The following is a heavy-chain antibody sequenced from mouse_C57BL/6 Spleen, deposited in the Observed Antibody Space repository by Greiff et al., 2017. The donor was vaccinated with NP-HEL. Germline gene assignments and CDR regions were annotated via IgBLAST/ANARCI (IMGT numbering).Heavy chain of an antibody. CDR1: GYTFTSYW. CDR3: TRYGYVTSTDYFDD. V-gene: IGHV1-72*01. D-gene: IGHD1-2*01. J-gene: IGHJ2*01. CDR2: IDPSSGGT. Sequence: QVQLQQPGAELVKPGASVKLSCKASGYTFTSYWMPWVQQRPGRGLEWIGWIDPSSGGTKYNEKFKSKATLTGDKPSSTAYMQLSSLTSEDSAVYYCTRYGYVTSTDYFDDWGQGTTLTVSS.